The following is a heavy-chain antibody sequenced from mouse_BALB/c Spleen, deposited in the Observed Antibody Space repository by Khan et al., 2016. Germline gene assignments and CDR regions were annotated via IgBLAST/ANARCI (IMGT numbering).Heavy chain of an antibody. Sequence: EVQLQESGPGLVKPSQSLSLTCTVTGYSITSDYAWNWIRQFPGNQLEWMDYISYSGSTTYNPSLKSRISITRDTSKKQFFLQLNSLTTEDTATYYWASGAYDGTDYAMDYWGQGTSVTVSS. CDR1: GYSITSDYA. D-gene: IGHD2-12*01. CDR3: ASGAYDGTDYAMDY. J-gene: IGHJ4*01. V-gene: IGHV3-2*02. CDR2: ISYSGST.